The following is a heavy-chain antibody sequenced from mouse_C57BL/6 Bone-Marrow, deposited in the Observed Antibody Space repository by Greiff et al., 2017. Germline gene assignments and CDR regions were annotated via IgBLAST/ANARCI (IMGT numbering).Heavy chain of an antibody. CDR3: ARLITTVVAESWYFDV. V-gene: IGHV5-12*01. CDR2: ISNGGGST. J-gene: IGHJ1*03. Sequence: EVQLQESGGGLVQPGGSLKLSCAASGFTFSDYYMYWVRQTPEKRLEWVAYISNGGGSTYYPDTVKGRFTISRDNAKNTLYLQMSRLKSEDTAMYYCARLITTVVAESWYFDVWGTGTTVTVSS. CDR1: GFTFSDYY. D-gene: IGHD1-1*01.